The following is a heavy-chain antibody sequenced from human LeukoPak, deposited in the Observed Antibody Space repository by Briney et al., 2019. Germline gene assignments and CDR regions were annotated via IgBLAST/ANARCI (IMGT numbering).Heavy chain of an antibody. D-gene: IGHD5-18*01. Sequence: ASVTVSCTASGYTFTSYYMHWVRQAPGQGLEWMGWINPNSGGTNYAQQFQGRVTMTRDTSISTAYMELSRLRSDDTAVYYCARGGLPDQKYSYGYDFDYWGQGTLVTVSS. J-gene: IGHJ4*02. CDR2: INPNSGGT. V-gene: IGHV1-2*02. CDR1: GYTFTSYY. CDR3: ARGGLPDQKYSYGYDFDY.